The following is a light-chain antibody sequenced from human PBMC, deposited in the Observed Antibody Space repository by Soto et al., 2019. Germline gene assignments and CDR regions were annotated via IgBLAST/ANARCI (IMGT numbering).Light chain of an antibody. Sequence: VLTHSPVTLSLCPGARATLSCRASQSVSTYLAWYRQKPGQPPRLLIYDTSNRATGVPPRFSGSRSGTDFTLTISSVEPEDFALYFCHQRNTFGQGTRLEIK. CDR3: HQRNT. V-gene: IGKV3-11*01. J-gene: IGKJ5*01. CDR2: DTS. CDR1: QSVSTY.